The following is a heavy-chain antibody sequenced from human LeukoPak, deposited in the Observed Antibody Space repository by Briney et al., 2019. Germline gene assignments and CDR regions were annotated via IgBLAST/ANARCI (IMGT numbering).Heavy chain of an antibody. V-gene: IGHV3-21*01. CDR1: GFTFSSHS. CDR2: ISSSSSYI. CDR3: ARGWIRLIAAAGTDY. D-gene: IGHD6-13*01. J-gene: IGHJ4*02. Sequence: GGSLRLSCAASGFTFSSHSMNWVRQAPGKGLEWVSSISSSSSYIYYADSVKGRFTISRDNAKNSLYLQMNSLRAEDTAVYYCARGWIRLIAAAGTDYWGQGTLVTVSS.